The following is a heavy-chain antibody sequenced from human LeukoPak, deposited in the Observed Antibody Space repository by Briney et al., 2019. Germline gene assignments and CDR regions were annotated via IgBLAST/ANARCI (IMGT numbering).Heavy chain of an antibody. D-gene: IGHD3-22*01. CDR1: GVSITSYY. Sequence: PSETLSLTCTVSGVSITSYYWSWIRQPAGKGLEWIGRIYTSGSTNYNPSLKSRVTMSVDTSKNQFSLKLSSVTAADTAVYYCARDAYYYDSSGYLGVDYWGQGTLVTVSS. J-gene: IGHJ4*02. CDR2: IYTSGST. V-gene: IGHV4-4*07. CDR3: ARDAYYYDSSGYLGVDY.